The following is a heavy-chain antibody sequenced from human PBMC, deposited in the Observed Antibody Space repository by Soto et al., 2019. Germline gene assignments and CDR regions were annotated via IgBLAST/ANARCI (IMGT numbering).Heavy chain of an antibody. V-gene: IGHV4-59*01. J-gene: IGHJ6*02. CDR3: ARERPDQWGYYYGMDV. CDR2: IYYSGST. Sequence: SETLSLTCSVSGGSISSYYWSWIRPPPGKGLEWIGYIYYSGSTNYNPSLKSRVTISVDTSKNQFSLKLSSVTAADTAVYYCARERPDQWGYYYGMDVWGQGTTVTVSS. D-gene: IGHD2-8*01. CDR1: GGSISSYY.